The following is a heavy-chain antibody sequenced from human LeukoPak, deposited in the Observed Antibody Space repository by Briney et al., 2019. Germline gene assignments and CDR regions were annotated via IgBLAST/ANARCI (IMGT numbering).Heavy chain of an antibody. V-gene: IGHV3-48*01. CDR3: ARDEPDSSGYYYYFDY. Sequence: GGSLRLSCAASGFTFSSYSMNWVRQAPGKGLEWVSYISSSSSTIYYADSVKGRFTISRDNAKNSLYLQMDSLRAEDTAVYYCARDEPDSSGYYYYFDYWGQGTLVTVSS. CDR1: GFTFSSYS. D-gene: IGHD3-22*01. J-gene: IGHJ4*02. CDR2: ISSSSSTI.